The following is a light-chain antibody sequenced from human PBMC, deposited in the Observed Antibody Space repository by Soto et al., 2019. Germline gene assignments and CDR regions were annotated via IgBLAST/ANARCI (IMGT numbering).Light chain of an antibody. CDR2: GAS. V-gene: IGKV3-20*01. CDR1: GSVASSY. Sequence: IVLTQYPGTLSLSPGERSTLACRSRGSVASSYLAWYQQKPGQAPRLLIYGASSRATGISDRFSGSGSGTDFTLTISRLEPEDFAVYYCQQYGSSPWTFGQGTKVDIK. J-gene: IGKJ1*01. CDR3: QQYGSSPWT.